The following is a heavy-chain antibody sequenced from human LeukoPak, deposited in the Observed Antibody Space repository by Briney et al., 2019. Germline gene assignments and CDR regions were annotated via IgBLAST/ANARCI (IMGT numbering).Heavy chain of an antibody. J-gene: IGHJ4*02. V-gene: IGHV4-34*01. CDR2: INHSGST. CDR1: GGSFSGYY. Sequence: SETLSLTCAVYGGSFSGYYWSWIRQPPGKGLEWIGEINHSGSTNYNPSLKSRVTISVDTSRNQFSLKLSSVTAADTAVYYCARRPNTPYYYGSGSSYYFDHWGQGTLVTVSS. CDR3: ARRPNTPYYYGSGSSYYFDH. D-gene: IGHD3-10*01.